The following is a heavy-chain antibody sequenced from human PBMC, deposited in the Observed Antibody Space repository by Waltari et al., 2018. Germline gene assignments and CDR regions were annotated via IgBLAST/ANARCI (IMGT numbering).Heavy chain of an antibody. J-gene: IGHJ4*02. CDR1: GFTVSSHA. CDR2: ISYDGSNK. CDR3: ASARTTVTFFDY. V-gene: IGHV3-30-3*01. D-gene: IGHD4-17*01. Sequence: GGGVVQPGRYRRLSCAAAGFTVSSHAMQWVRQAPGKGLEWVAVISYDGSNKYYADSVKSRFTISRDNSKNPLYLQMNSLRAEDTAVYYCASARTTVTFFDYWGQGTLVTVSS.